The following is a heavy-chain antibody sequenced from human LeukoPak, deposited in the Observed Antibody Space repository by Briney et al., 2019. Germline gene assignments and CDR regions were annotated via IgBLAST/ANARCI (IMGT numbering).Heavy chain of an antibody. CDR1: GDSLNKNF. CDR3: ARRMITVSDSFDV. V-gene: IGHV4-59*01. CDR2: VFHSGTT. Sequence: PSETLSLTCSVSGDSLNKNFWSWIRQPPGKELEWIGYVFHSGTTNYSPSLKSRVAISLDLSKNQVSLTPASVTAADTAVYYCARRMITVSDSFDVWGLGTVVTVSS. D-gene: IGHD3-16*01. J-gene: IGHJ3*01.